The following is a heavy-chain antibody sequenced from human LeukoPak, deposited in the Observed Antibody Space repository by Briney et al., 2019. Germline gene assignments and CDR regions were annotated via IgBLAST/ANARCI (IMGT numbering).Heavy chain of an antibody. V-gene: IGHV4-31*03. CDR2: IYYSGST. CDR1: GGSISSGGYY. Sequence: SETLSLTCTVSGGSISSGGYYWSWIRQHPGKGLEWIGYIYYSGSTYYNPSLKSRVTISVDTSKNQSSLKLSSVTAADTAVYYCARVARNYYGSGSDTFDYWGQGTLVTVSS. D-gene: IGHD3-10*01. J-gene: IGHJ4*02. CDR3: ARVARNYYGSGSDTFDY.